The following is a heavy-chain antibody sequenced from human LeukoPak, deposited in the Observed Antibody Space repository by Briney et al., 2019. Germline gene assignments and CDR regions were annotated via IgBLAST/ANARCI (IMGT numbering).Heavy chain of an antibody. D-gene: IGHD2-15*01. V-gene: IGHV1-18*01. CDR3: ARDGFGRASTPRY. CDR2: ISPDSGNT. CDR1: GYTFTDYA. Sequence: GASVKVSCKASGYTFTDYALTWVRQASGQGLEWMGWISPDSGNTNYAQKFQGRVSMTTDTSTDTAYMELRSLNSDDTAVYYCARDGFGRASTPRYWGQGTLVTVSS. J-gene: IGHJ4*02.